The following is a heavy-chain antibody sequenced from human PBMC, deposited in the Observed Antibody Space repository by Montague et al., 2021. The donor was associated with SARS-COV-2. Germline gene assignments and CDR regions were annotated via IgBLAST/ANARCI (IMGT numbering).Heavy chain of an antibody. CDR3: ARVAGGYYHDSSAYFDY. Sequence: LRLSCAASRFTFSSYAMSWVRQAPGKGLEWIGEINQSGSTNYNPSLKSRVTLSVDTSKKQFSLKLSSLTAADTAVYYCARVAGGYYHDSSAYFDYWGQGSLVTVSS. J-gene: IGHJ4*02. CDR1: RFTFSSYA. CDR2: INQSGST. V-gene: IGHV4-34*01. D-gene: IGHD3-22*01.